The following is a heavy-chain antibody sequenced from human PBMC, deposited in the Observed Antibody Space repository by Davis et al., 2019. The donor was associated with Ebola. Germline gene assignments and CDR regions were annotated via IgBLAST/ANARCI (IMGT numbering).Heavy chain of an antibody. CDR1: GGSFSGYY. Sequence: MPSETLSLTCAVYGGSFSGYYRSWIRQPPGKGLEWIGEINHSGSTNYNPSLKSRVTISVDTSKNQFSLKLSSVTAADTAVYYCARVRGSSTSWTYYYYGMDVWGQGTTVTVSS. V-gene: IGHV4-34*01. CDR3: ARVRGSSTSWTYYYYGMDV. CDR2: INHSGST. D-gene: IGHD2-2*01. J-gene: IGHJ6*02.